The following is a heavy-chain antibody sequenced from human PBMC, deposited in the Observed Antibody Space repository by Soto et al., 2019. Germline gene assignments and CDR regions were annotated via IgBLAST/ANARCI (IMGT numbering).Heavy chain of an antibody. CDR2: IDYNGVT. CDR3: GKVLVGATGHTDSDS. D-gene: IGHD2-15*01. V-gene: IGHV4-39*01. Sequence: LCLTCTVSGGSIYRSGYYWGWIRQPPGRGLEWIGNIDYNGVTYSNPSLKSRVTISRDTSKNQFSLKLTSVTAADTALYYCGKVLVGATGHTDSDSWGPGTMVTVSS. CDR1: GGSIYRSGYY. J-gene: IGHJ4*02.